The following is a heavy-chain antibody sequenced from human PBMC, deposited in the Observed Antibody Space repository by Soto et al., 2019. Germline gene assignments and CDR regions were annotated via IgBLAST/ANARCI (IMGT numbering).Heavy chain of an antibody. Sequence: PGGSLRLSCAASGFIFSSYRMNWVRQAPGKGLEWISSISTNSRYISYADSVEGRFTVSRDNSNNSLYLQMDNLRAEDTAVYYCARTRGYSDYDLDYWGQGTLVTVSS. J-gene: IGHJ4*02. CDR3: ARTRGYSDYDLDY. D-gene: IGHD5-12*01. CDR1: GFIFSSYR. CDR2: ISTNSRYI. V-gene: IGHV3-21*01.